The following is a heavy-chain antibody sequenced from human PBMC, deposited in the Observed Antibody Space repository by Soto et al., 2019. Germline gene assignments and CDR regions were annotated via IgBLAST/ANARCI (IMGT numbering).Heavy chain of an antibody. CDR2: IWSDGSNR. J-gene: IGHJ4*02. D-gene: IGHD2-15*01. CDR3: AREGCHWTNDY. Sequence: QVQLVESGGGVVQPGRSLRLSCAASGFLFSSNVMHWVRQAPGKGLEWVAVIWSDGSNRVYGDSVKGRFTISRDNSKNTLYLQMNSLRVEDTGVYYCAREGCHWTNDYWGQGTLVTVSS. CDR1: GFLFSSNV. V-gene: IGHV3-33*01.